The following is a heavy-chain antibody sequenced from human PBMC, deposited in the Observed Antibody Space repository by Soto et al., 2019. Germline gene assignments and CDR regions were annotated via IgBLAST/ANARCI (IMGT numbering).Heavy chain of an antibody. J-gene: IGHJ4*02. D-gene: IGHD2-15*01. CDR2: ISYDGSNK. Sequence: GGSLRLSCAASGFTFSSYAMHWVRQAPGKGLEWVAVISYDGSNKYYADSVKGRFTISRDNSKNTLYLQMNSLRAEDTAVYYCARDQLGYCSGGSCYSLDYWGQGTLVTVSS. V-gene: IGHV3-30-3*01. CDR1: GFTFSSYA. CDR3: ARDQLGYCSGGSCYSLDY.